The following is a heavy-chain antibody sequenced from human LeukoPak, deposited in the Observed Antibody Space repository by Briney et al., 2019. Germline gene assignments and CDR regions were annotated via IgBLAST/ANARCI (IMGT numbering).Heavy chain of an antibody. CDR2: INPKNGGT. Sequence: GASVKVSCKPSGYTFTTYYLHWVRQAPGQGLEWMGWINPKNGGTNYAQKFQGRFTMTRDTSINTAYMELSGLTSDDTAVYYCARDSSNRYYTDVWGIGTTVTVSS. J-gene: IGHJ6*03. D-gene: IGHD1-14*01. CDR3: ARDSSNRYYTDV. CDR1: GYTFTTYY. V-gene: IGHV1-2*02.